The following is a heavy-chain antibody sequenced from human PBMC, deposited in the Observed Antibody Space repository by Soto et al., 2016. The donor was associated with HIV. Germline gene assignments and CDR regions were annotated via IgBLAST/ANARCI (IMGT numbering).Heavy chain of an antibody. CDR1: GFTFSNYW. Sequence: EVQLVESGGGLVQPGGSLRLSCAASGFTFSNYWMHWVRQAPGKGLVWVSRINSDGNSTSYADSVKGRFTISRDNAKNTLYLQMNSLRAEDTAVYYCAREKDDILTGYYFYDAFDIWGQGRMVTSLQ. CDR3: AREKDDILTGYYFYDAFDI. D-gene: IGHD3-9*01. J-gene: IGHJ3*02. V-gene: IGHV3-74*01. CDR2: INSDGNST.